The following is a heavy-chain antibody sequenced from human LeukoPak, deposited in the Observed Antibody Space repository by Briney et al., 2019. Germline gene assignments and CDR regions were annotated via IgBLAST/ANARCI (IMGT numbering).Heavy chain of an antibody. CDR3: ARRQYSGYDFDF. CDR1: GYIFTNYW. D-gene: IGHD5-12*01. CDR2: IYPRDSDT. V-gene: IGHV5-51*01. Sequence: GESLKISCEASGYIFTNYWIGWVRQMPGKGLEWMGIIYPRDSDTRYSPSFQGQVTVSADKSISTAYLQWNTLEASDTAMYYCARRQYSGYDFDFWGQGTLVTVSS. J-gene: IGHJ4*02.